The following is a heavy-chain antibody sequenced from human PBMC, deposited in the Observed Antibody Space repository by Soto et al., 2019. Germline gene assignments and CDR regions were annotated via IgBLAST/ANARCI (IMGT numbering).Heavy chain of an antibody. CDR3: AKGGPGYSLFDY. CDR1: GFTFSSYA. Sequence: EVQLLESGGGLVQPGGSLRLSCAASGFTFSSYAMSWVRQAPGKGLEWVSAVSSSGGSTYNADSVKGRFTISRDNSKNTLYLQINSLRAEDTAVYYCAKGGPGYSLFDYWGQGTLVTVSS. D-gene: IGHD2-15*01. V-gene: IGHV3-23*01. J-gene: IGHJ4*02. CDR2: VSSSGGST.